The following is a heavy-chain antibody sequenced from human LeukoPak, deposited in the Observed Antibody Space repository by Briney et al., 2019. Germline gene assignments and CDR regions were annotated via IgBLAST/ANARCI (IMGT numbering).Heavy chain of an antibody. CDR1: GFTFSIYW. V-gene: IGHV3-74*01. CDR2: ISSEGSST. CDR3: ARGENTYIDY. J-gene: IGHJ4*02. Sequence: PGGSLRLSCAASGFTFSIYWMHWVRQAPGKGLVWVSRISSEGSSTTYADSVKSRFTISRDNAKDTLYLQMNSLRAEDTAVYYCARGENTYIDYWGQGTLVTVSS. D-gene: IGHD3-16*01.